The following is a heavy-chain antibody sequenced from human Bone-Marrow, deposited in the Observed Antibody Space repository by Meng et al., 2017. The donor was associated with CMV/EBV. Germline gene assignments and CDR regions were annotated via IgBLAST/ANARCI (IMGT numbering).Heavy chain of an antibody. J-gene: IGHJ4*02. D-gene: IGHD6-6*01. Sequence: SETLSLTCTVSGGSISSSSYYWGWIRQPPGKGLEWIGSIYYSGSTYCNPSLKSRVTISVDTSRNQFSMKLSSVTAADTAMYYCARHREGAIAGRSKGFDYWGQGTLVTVSS. CDR1: GGSISSSSYY. CDR2: IYYSGST. V-gene: IGHV4-39*01. CDR3: ARHREGAIAGRSKGFDY.